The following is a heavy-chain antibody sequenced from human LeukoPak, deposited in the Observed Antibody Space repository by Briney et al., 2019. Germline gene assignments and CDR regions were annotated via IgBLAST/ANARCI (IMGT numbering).Heavy chain of an antibody. CDR3: ARGQSSLGAFDI. Sequence: SETLSLTCTVSGESISSYYCRWIRQPPGKGLGWIGYIYYSATTKYNPSLRSRVTISVDTSKNQFSLKLNSVTAADTAVYYCARGQSSLGAFDIWGQGTMVTVSS. J-gene: IGHJ3*02. CDR1: GESISSYY. CDR2: IYYSATT. D-gene: IGHD2-2*01. V-gene: IGHV4-59*01.